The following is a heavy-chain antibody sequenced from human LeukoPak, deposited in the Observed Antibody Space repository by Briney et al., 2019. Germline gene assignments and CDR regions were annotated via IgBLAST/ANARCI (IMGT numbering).Heavy chain of an antibody. J-gene: IGHJ5*02. CDR3: ARGDPHADL. CDR1: GFDLNTYE. Sequence: GGSLRLSCVASGFDLNTYEMNWVRQAPGKGLEWIADITISGHTKNYADSVKGRFTISRDNAGTSLYLQVNILRVEDTGVYYCARGDPHADLWGQGTLVTVSS. V-gene: IGHV3-48*03. CDR2: ITISGHTK.